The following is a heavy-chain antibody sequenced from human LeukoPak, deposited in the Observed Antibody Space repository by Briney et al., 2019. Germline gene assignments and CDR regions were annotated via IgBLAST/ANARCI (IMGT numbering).Heavy chain of an antibody. Sequence: SETLSLTCTASGGSIRSHYWSLIRQPPGKGLEWIEYIYYSGSTSYNPSLKGRITISVDTSKNQLSLKLSSVTAADTAVYYCARVLSWAFDIWGQGTMVTVSS. J-gene: IGHJ3*02. CDR3: ARVLSWAFDI. CDR2: IYYSGST. V-gene: IGHV4-59*11. D-gene: IGHD3-16*02. CDR1: GGSIRSHY.